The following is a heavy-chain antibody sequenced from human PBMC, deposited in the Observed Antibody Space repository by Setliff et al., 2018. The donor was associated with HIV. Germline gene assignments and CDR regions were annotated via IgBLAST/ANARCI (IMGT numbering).Heavy chain of an antibody. J-gene: IGHJ3*02. V-gene: IGHV1-2*02. CDR3: ARGGLATGAFDI. CDR1: GYTFIGDY. D-gene: IGHD5-12*01. CDR2: INPNSGGT. Sequence: ASVKVSCKASGYTFIGDYMHWVRQAPGQGLGWMGWINPNSGGTNFAQKFQGRVTMTRDTSISTAYMELSRLRSDDTAVYYCARGGLATGAFDIWGQGTMVTVSS.